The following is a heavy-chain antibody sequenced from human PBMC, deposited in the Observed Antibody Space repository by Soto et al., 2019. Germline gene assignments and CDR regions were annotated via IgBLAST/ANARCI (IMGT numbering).Heavy chain of an antibody. Sequence: QVQLVESGGGLVKPGGSLRLSCAASGFTFSDYYMGWIRQAPGKGLEWVSDISSSSSYTNYADSEKGRFTISRDNAKNSLYLQMNSLRAEDTAVYYCARYIRDYGGSYYFDYWGQGTLVTVSS. CDR3: ARYIRDYGGSYYFDY. V-gene: IGHV3-11*06. CDR2: ISSSSSYT. J-gene: IGHJ4*02. CDR1: GFTFSDYY. D-gene: IGHD4-17*01.